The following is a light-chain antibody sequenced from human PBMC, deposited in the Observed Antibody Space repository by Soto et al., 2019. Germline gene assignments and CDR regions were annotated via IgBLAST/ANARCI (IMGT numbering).Light chain of an antibody. CDR1: ENIASY. CDR2: AAS. V-gene: IGKV1-39*01. J-gene: IGKJ1*01. CDR3: QQSYSTPWT. Sequence: DIKMTQSPSSLSASVGDRVTITCRASENIASYLNWYQQKPGKAPTLLVYAASSLESGAPPRFSGTVSGTDFTLTITSLQPDDLATYFCQQSYSTPWTFGQGTKVEL.